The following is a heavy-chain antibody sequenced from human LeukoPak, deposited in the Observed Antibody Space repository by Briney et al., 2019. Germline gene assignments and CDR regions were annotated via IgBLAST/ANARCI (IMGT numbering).Heavy chain of an antibody. CDR3: ARDLLNYYYMDV. V-gene: IGHV3-11*01. CDR1: GFTFSDYY. Sequence: PGGSLRLSCAASGFTFSDYYMSWIRQAPGKGLEWVSYISSSGSTIYYADSVKGRFTISRGNAKNSLYLQMNSLRAEDTAVYYCARDLLNYYYMDVWGKGTTVTISS. CDR2: ISSSGSTI. J-gene: IGHJ6*03.